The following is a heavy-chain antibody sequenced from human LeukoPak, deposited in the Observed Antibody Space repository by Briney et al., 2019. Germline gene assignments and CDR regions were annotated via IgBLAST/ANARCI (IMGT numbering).Heavy chain of an antibody. CDR2: IRYDGTIK. J-gene: IGHJ6*03. V-gene: IGHV3-30*02. Sequence: GGSLRLSCVASGFTFSNYGMHWVRQAPGKGLEWGAFIRYDGTIKYNADSVKGRFTISRDNSQNTLNLQMNSLRVEDTAVYYCAKDWWELSEYYFCYMDVWGTGTTVTISS. CDR1: GFTFSNYG. CDR3: AKDWWELSEYYFCYMDV. D-gene: IGHD1-26*01.